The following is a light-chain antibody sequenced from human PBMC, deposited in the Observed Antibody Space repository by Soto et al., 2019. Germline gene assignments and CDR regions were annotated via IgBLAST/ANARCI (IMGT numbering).Light chain of an antibody. V-gene: IGKV1-27*01. CDR2: AAS. Sequence: DIQMTQSPSSLSASVGDRVTITCRASRGISNYLAWYQQKPGKVPKLLIYAASTLQSGVPSRFSGSGSGTGFTLTISSLQPEDVATYYCQKYNSAPRTFGQGTKVEIK. CDR1: RGISNY. J-gene: IGKJ1*01. CDR3: QKYNSAPRT.